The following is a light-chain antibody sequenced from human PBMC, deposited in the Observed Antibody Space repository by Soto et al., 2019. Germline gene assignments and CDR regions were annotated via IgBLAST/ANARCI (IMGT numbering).Light chain of an antibody. Sequence: QSALTQPASMSGSPGQSITISCTGTSSDVGGFDYVSWYQQHPGKAPKLVIYEVSNRPSGVSDRFSGSKSGNTASLTISGLQAEDEADYYCSSYTRILTVVFGGGTQLTVL. V-gene: IGLV2-14*01. CDR3: SSYTRILTVV. CDR2: EVS. CDR1: SSDVGGFDY. J-gene: IGLJ2*01.